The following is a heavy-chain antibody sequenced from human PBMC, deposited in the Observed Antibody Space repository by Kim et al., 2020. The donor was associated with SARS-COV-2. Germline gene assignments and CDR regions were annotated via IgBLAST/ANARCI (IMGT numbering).Heavy chain of an antibody. CDR3: AREIGDYYYGMDV. CDR1: GFTFSSYA. Sequence: GGSLRLSCAASGFTFSSYAMHWVRQAPGKGLEWVAVISYDGSNKYYADSVKGRFTISRDNSKNTLYLQMNSLRAEDTAVYYCAREIGDYYYGMDVWGQGTTVTVSS. V-gene: IGHV3-30*04. CDR2: ISYDGSNK. J-gene: IGHJ6*02.